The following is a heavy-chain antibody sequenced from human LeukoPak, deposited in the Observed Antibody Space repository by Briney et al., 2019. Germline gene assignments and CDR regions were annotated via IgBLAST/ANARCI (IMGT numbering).Heavy chain of an antibody. Sequence: QPGGSLRLSCAASGFTFSNYGMHWVRQAPGKGLEWVAFIRYDGSNKYYADSVKGRFTISRDDSKNTLYLQMNSLRAEDTAVYYCAKDYCSSTSCYATYWGQGTLVTVSS. CDR3: AKDYCSSTSCYATY. J-gene: IGHJ4*02. D-gene: IGHD2-2*01. CDR2: IRYDGSNK. V-gene: IGHV3-30*02. CDR1: GFTFSNYG.